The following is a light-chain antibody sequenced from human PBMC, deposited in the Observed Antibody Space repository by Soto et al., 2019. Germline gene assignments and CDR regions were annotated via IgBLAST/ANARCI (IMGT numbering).Light chain of an antibody. CDR3: QQRMTWPPIT. V-gene: IGKV3-11*01. J-gene: IGKJ5*01. CDR1: QSVRTY. Sequence: EVVLTQSPATLSLSPGERATLSCRASQSVRTYVSWFQQKPGQAPRLLIYDASNRATGIPARFSGSGSGTDFTLTISSLEPEDFAVYYCQQRMTWPPITFGQGTRLVIK. CDR2: DAS.